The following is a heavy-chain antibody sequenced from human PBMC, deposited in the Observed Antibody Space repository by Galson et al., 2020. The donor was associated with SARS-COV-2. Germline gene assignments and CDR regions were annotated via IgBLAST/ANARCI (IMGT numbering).Heavy chain of an antibody. D-gene: IGHD3-9*01. CDR1: GGSFSGYY. CDR3: ARGPGTTRVLTGYYTLFDY. CDR2: INHSGST. J-gene: IGHJ4*02. Sequence: SQTLSLTCAVYGGSFSGYYWNWIRQPPGKGLEWIGEINHSGSTNYNPSLKSRVTISVDTSKNQFSLKLSSVTAAHTAVYYCARGPGTTRVLTGYYTLFDYWGQGTPVTVSS. V-gene: IGHV4-34*01.